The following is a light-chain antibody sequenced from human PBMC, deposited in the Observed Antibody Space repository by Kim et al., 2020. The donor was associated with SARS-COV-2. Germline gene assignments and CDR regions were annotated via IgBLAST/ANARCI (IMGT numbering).Light chain of an antibody. Sequence: EIVLTQSPGTLALSPGESATLSCRASRSVSNSYLAWYQQKPGQALRLLIYGASSRATGIPGRFSGSGSGTDFTLTISGLEAEDFAVYYCQQYGRSPRTFGQGTKVDIK. CDR1: RSVSNSY. J-gene: IGKJ1*01. CDR2: GAS. V-gene: IGKV3-20*01. CDR3: QQYGRSPRT.